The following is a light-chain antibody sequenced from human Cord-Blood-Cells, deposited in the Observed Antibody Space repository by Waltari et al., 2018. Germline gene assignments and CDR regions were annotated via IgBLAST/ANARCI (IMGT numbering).Light chain of an antibody. V-gene: IGKV1-5*03. Sequence: IQMTQSPSTLSASVGDRVTITCRASQRISSWLTWYQQKPGKAPKLLIYNASSLESGVPSRFSGSGSGTEFTLTISSLQPDDFATYYCQQYNSNSYTFGQGTKLEIK. CDR1: QRISSW. CDR2: NAS. CDR3: QQYNSNSYT. J-gene: IGKJ2*01.